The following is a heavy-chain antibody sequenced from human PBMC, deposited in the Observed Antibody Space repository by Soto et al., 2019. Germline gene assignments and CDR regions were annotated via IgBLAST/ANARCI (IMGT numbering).Heavy chain of an antibody. Sequence: EVQLVESGGGLVKPGGSLRLSCAASGFTFSNAWMSWVRQAPGKGLEWVGRIKSKTDGGTTDYAAPVKGRFTISRDESKNTLYLQMNSLKTEDTAVYYCTTAGHYYGSGSYYTAKNYWGQGTLVTVSS. CDR2: IKSKTDGGTT. D-gene: IGHD3-10*01. CDR3: TTAGHYYGSGSYYTAKNY. CDR1: GFTFSNAW. J-gene: IGHJ4*02. V-gene: IGHV3-15*01.